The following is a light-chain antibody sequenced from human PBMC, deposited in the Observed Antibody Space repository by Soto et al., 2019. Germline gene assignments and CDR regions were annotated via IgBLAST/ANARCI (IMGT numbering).Light chain of an antibody. V-gene: IGLV2-8*01. CDR2: EVS. CDR1: SSDVGNYKY. J-gene: IGLJ3*02. Sequence: QSALTQSPSASGPPGQSVTISCTGTSSDVGNYKYVSWYQQHPGKAPKLMIYEVSKRPSGVPDRFSGSKSGNTASLTVSGLQVEDEADYYCSSYAGSNLWVFGGGTKVTV. CDR3: SSYAGSNLWV.